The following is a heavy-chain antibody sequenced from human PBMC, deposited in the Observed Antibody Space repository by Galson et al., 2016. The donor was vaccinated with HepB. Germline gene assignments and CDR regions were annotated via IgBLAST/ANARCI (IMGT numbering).Heavy chain of an antibody. CDR2: IHHRGST. Sequence: TLSLTCTVSGDSLTSGGYYWNWLRQFPGKGLEWIGCIHHRGSTYYNPSLKSRVTMSVDTSENQFSLNLTSLTAADTAVYYCARRSQERPWVRDLAPYNWFDPWGRGTLVSVSP. V-gene: IGHV4-31*03. J-gene: IGHJ5*02. CDR1: GDSLTSGGYY. D-gene: IGHD6-25*01. CDR3: ARRSQERPWVRDLAPYNWFDP.